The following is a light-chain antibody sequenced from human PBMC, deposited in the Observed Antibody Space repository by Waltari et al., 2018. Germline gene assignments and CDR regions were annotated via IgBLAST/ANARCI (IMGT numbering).Light chain of an antibody. Sequence: QSALTQPASVSGSPGQSITIPCTGTSSDVGNYDYVSCYQQHPGKGPKLIIYDVSNRPSGVSNRFSGSKSGNTASLTISGLQAEDEADYYCGSYRSGTTRHVFGSGTRVTVL. J-gene: IGLJ1*01. CDR2: DVS. CDR1: SSDVGNYDY. V-gene: IGLV2-14*03. CDR3: GSYRSGTTRHV.